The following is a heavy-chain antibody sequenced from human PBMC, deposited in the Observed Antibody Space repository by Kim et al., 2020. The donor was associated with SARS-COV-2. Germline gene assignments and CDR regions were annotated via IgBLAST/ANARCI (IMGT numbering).Heavy chain of an antibody. CDR3: ARGEYYFDSSYYLGDY. J-gene: IGHJ4*02. CDR2: ISSSGTYI. V-gene: IGHV3-21*01. Sequence: GGSLRLSCAASGFTFSSYTMNWVRQAPGKGLEWVSSISSSGTYIYHADPLKGRFTISRDNANNSLYLQMNTVRAEDTAVYYCARGEYYFDSSYYLGDYWGQGTLVTVSS. D-gene: IGHD3-22*01. CDR1: GFTFSSYT.